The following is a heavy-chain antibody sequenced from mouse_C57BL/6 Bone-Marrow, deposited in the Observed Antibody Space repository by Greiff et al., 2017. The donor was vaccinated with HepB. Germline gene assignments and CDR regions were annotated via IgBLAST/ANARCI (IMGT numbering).Heavy chain of an antibody. D-gene: IGHD1-1*01. CDR2: IYPGSGST. CDR3: ARDPLLRGAMDY. V-gene: IGHV1-55*01. CDR1: GYTFTSYW. Sequence: QVQLKQPGAELVKPGASVKMSCKASGYTFTSYWITWVKQRPGQGLEWIGDIYPGSGSTNYNEKFKSKATLTVDTSSSTAYMQLSSLTSEDSAVYYCARDPLLRGAMDYWGQGTSVTVSS. J-gene: IGHJ4*01.